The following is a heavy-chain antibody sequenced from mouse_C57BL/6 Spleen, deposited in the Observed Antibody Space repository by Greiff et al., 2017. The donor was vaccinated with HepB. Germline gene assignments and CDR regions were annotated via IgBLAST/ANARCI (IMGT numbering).Heavy chain of an antibody. CDR3: ASSFITTVVAFDY. V-gene: IGHV14-2*01. CDR1: GFNIKDYY. D-gene: IGHD1-1*01. J-gene: IGHJ2*01. CDR2: IDPEDGET. Sequence: EVQGVESGAELVKPGASVKLSCTASGFNIKDYYMHWVKQRTEQGLEWIGRIDPEDGETKYAPKLQGKDTITADTSSNTAYLQLSSLTSEDTAVYYCASSFITTVVAFDYWGQGTTLTVSS.